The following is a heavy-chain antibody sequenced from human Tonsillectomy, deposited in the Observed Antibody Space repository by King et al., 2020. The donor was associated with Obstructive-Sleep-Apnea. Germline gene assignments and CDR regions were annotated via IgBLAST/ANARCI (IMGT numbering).Heavy chain of an antibody. D-gene: IGHD5-12*01. CDR3: AKDPGLVTRSGYDSTK. V-gene: IGHV3-23*04. Sequence: VQLVESGGGLVQPGGSLRLSCAASGFTFSSYAMSWVRQAPGKGLEWVSAISGSGGSTYYADSVKGRFTISRDNSKNTLYLQMNSLRAEDTAVYYCAKDPGLVTRSGYDSTKWGQGTLVTVSS. CDR2: ISGSGGST. CDR1: GFTFSSYA. J-gene: IGHJ4*02.